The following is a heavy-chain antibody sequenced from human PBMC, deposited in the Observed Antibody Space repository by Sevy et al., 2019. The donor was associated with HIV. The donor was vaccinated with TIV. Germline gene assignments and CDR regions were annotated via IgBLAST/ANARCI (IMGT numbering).Heavy chain of an antibody. V-gene: IGHV4-59*01. Sequence: SETLSLTCTVSGGSISSYYWSWIRQPPGKGLEWIGYIYYSGSTNYNPSLKSRVTISVDTSKNQFSLKLSSVTAADTAVYYCARERHYGDYEAGIDYWGQGTLVTVSS. J-gene: IGHJ4*02. CDR2: IYYSGST. D-gene: IGHD4-17*01. CDR1: GGSISSYY. CDR3: ARERHYGDYEAGIDY.